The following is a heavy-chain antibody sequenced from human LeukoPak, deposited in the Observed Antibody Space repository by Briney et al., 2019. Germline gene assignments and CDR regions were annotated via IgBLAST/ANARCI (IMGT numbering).Heavy chain of an antibody. Sequence: GGSLRLSCAASGFTFSSYAMSWVRQAPGKGLQWVSAISGSGGTTYYADSVKGRVTISRDNSKNTLYLQMNSLRPEDTAVYYCAKMSAPWGPPNYRGQGTLVTVSS. CDR1: GFTFSSYA. D-gene: IGHD3-16*01. V-gene: IGHV3-23*01. CDR2: ISGSGGTT. J-gene: IGHJ4*02. CDR3: AKMSAPWGPPNY.